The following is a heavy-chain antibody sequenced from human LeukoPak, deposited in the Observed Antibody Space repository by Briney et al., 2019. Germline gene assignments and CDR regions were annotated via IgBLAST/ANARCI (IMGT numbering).Heavy chain of an antibody. D-gene: IGHD6-13*01. CDR3: ARGKPEYSSSWYYFDY. V-gene: IGHV3-11*06. Sequence: GGSLRLSCAASGFTFSDYYVSWIRQAPGKGLEWVSYISSSSSYTNYADSVKGRFTISRDNAKNSLYLQMSSLRAEDTAVYYCARGKPEYSSSWYYFDYWGQGTLVTVSS. CDR1: GFTFSDYY. CDR2: ISSSSSYT. J-gene: IGHJ4*02.